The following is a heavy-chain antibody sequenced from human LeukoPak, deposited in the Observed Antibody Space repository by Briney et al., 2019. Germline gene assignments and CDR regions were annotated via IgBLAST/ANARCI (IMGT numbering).Heavy chain of an antibody. D-gene: IGHD3-9*01. CDR1: GYFFTSYW. CDR2: IYPGDSDT. V-gene: IGHV5-51*01. J-gene: IGHJ3*02. CDR3: ASTYSLRYFDWLNDAFDI. Sequence: GEPLNISSKGSGYFFTSYWIGWGRQLRGKGLEWMGIIYPGDSDTRYNPSLQGQVTISADKSIITAYLQWSSLKASDTAMYYCASTYSLRYFDWLNDAFDIWGQGTMVTVSS.